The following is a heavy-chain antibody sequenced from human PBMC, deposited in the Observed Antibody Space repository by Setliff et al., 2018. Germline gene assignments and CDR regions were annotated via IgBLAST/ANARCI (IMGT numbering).Heavy chain of an antibody. CDR1: GGSISSYY. CDR2: IYIGGSA. Sequence: SQTLSLTCAVSGGSISSYYWSWIRQPAGKGLEWIGHIYIGGSANYNPSLKSRVTMSIDTSKNQFSLKLNSVTAADMAVYYCAREQWLDPPGYYYMDVWAKGTTVTVSS. V-gene: IGHV4-4*07. J-gene: IGHJ6*03. CDR3: AREQWLDPPGYYYMDV. D-gene: IGHD6-19*01.